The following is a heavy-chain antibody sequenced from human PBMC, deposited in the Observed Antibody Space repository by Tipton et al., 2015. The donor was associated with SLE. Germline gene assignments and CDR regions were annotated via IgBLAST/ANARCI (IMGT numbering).Heavy chain of an antibody. Sequence: TLSLTCAVYGGSFSGYYWSWIRQPPGKGLEWIGEINHSGSTNYNPPLKSRVTISVDTSKNQFSLKLSSVTAADTAVYYCARGDSSGWYNWYFDLWGRGTLVTVSS. CDR2: INHSGST. D-gene: IGHD6-19*01. J-gene: IGHJ2*01. CDR3: ARGDSSGWYNWYFDL. CDR1: GGSFSGYY. V-gene: IGHV4-34*01.